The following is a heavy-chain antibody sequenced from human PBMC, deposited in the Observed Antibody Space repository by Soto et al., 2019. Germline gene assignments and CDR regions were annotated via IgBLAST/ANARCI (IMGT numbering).Heavy chain of an antibody. D-gene: IGHD4-17*01. CDR2: INSDGSTT. CDR3: ARPAYGDSFYYYYTDV. J-gene: IGHJ6*03. V-gene: IGHV3-74*01. Sequence: EVQLVESGGGLVQPGGPQRLSCAASGFTFCSYWMHWVRQAPGEGLVWVSRINSDGSTTHYAYSVKRRFTISRDIVKKPLYRQINRLRAQDPAVYYWARPAYGDSFYYYYTDVWGTGTKVTFSS. CDR1: GFTFCSYW.